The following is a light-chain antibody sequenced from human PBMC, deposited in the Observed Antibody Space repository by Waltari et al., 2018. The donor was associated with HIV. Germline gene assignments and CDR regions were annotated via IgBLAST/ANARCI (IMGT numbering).Light chain of an antibody. CDR3: SSYTSFSTVL. Sequence: QSALTQPASVSGSPGQSFTISCTGSSSDVGTYSLVSWYQHHPGKAPKLLIYEGNKRPSGVSNRFSGSKSGNTASLTISGLQAEDEADYYCSSYTSFSTVLFGGGTKLTVL. CDR1: SSDVGTYSL. CDR2: EGN. J-gene: IGLJ2*01. V-gene: IGLV2-23*03.